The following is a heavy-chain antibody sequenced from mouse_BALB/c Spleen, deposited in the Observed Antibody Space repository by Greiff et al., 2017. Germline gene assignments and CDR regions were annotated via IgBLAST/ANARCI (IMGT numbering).Heavy chain of an antibody. Sequence: EVQLQQSGPELVKPGASVKMSCKASGYTFTSYVMHWVKQKPGQGLEWIGYINPYNDGTKYNEKFKGKATLTSDKSSSTAYMELSSLTSEDSAVYYCARSDGYYESLFAYWGQGTLVTVSA. J-gene: IGHJ3*01. D-gene: IGHD2-3*01. CDR2: INPYNDGT. V-gene: IGHV1-14*01. CDR1: GYTFTSYV. CDR3: ARSDGYYESLFAY.